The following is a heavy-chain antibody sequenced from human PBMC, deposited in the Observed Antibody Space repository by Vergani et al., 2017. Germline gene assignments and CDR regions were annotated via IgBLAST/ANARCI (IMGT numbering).Heavy chain of an antibody. CDR3: ARDLGWLQPPDY. J-gene: IGHJ4*02. CDR2: LNSDGSST. V-gene: IGHV3-74*01. D-gene: IGHD5-24*01. CDR1: GFTFSSYW. Sequence: EVQLVESGGGLVQPGRSLRLSCAASGFTFSSYWMHWVRQVPGKALVWVSRLNSDGSSTNYADSVKGRFTISRDKAKNTLYLQMNSLRAEDTAVYYCARDLGWLQPPDYWGQGTLVTVSS.